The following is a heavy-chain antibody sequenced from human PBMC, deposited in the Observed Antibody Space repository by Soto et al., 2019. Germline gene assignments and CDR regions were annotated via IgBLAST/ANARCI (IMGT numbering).Heavy chain of an antibody. CDR1: GYTFTTYG. Sequence: QVQLMQSGGEVKKPGDSVKVSCKASGYTFTTYGIAWVRQAPRQELEWMGWISAYNGNTDYAQRFQGRVTMTTDTSTTTAYMEVRSLRNDDTAVYYCVRVYSRFYSTSETDYWGQGTLVSVSS. CDR3: VRVYSRFYSTSETDY. D-gene: IGHD2-15*01. CDR2: ISAYNGNT. V-gene: IGHV1-18*01. J-gene: IGHJ4*02.